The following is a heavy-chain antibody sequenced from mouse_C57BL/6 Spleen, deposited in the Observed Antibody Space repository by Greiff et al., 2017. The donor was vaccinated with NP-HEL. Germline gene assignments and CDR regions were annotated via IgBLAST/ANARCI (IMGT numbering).Heavy chain of an antibody. CDR2: INPNNGGT. V-gene: IGHV1-22*01. CDR3: ARSFITTLVAPFDY. CDR1: GYTFTDYN. Sequence: EVQLQQSGPELVKPGASVKMSCKASGYTFTDYNMHWVKQSHGKSLEWIGYINPNNGGTSYNQKFKGKATLTVNKSSSTAYMELRSLASEDSAVYYCARSFITTLVAPFDYWGQGTTLTVSS. J-gene: IGHJ2*01. D-gene: IGHD1-1*01.